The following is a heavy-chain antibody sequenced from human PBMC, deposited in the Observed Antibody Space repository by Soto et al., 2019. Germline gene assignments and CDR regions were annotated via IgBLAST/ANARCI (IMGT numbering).Heavy chain of an antibody. V-gene: IGHV3-43*01. CDR2: ISWDGGST. J-gene: IGHJ6*02. D-gene: IGHD3-3*01. CDR3: AKDFIFHYDFWSGLTLGMDV. CDR1: GFTFDDYT. Sequence: EVQLVESGGVVVQPGGSLRLSCAASGFTFDDYTMHWVRQAPGKGLEWVSLISWDGGSTYYADSVKGRFTISRDNSKNSLYLQMNSLRTEDTALYYCAKDFIFHYDFWSGLTLGMDVRGQGPTVTVSS.